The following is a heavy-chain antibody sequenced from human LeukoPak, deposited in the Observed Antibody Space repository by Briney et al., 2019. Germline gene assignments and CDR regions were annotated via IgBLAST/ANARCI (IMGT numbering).Heavy chain of an antibody. D-gene: IGHD3-9*01. J-gene: IGHJ3*02. CDR1: GFTFSSYE. V-gene: IGHV3-48*03. CDR2: ISSSGSTI. Sequence: GGSLRLSCAASGFTFSSYEMNWVRQAPGKGLEWVSYISSSGSTIYYADSVKGRFTISRDNAKNSLYLQMNSLKAEDTAVYYCARAPWLARDDAFDIWGQGTMVTVSS. CDR3: ARAPWLARDDAFDI.